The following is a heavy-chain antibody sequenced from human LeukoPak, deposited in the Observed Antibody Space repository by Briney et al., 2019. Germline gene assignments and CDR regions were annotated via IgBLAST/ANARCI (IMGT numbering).Heavy chain of an antibody. CDR1: GFSLSTRGVG. J-gene: IGHJ4*02. D-gene: IGHD6-19*01. CDR2: IYWDEDK. CDR3: AHVPDRYSSGWYVRY. Sequence: SGPTLGNPTPALTLTCTISGFSLSTRGVGVGWIRQPPVKALEWLALIYWDEDKRNSPSLKSRLTITKDPSKNQVVLTMDNMDPVDTATYYWAHVPDRYSSGWYVRYWGQGTLVTVSS. V-gene: IGHV2-5*02.